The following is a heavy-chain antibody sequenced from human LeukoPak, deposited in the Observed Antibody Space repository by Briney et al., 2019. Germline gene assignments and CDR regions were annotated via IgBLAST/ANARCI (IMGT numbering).Heavy chain of an antibody. V-gene: IGHV3-21*06. Sequence: PGGSLRLSCAASGFAFSIFTMSWVRQAPGKGLEWVSSISSGSSYIYYADSVEGRFTISRDNAKNSLYLQMNSLRADDTAVYYCARDPLRYLRVGHYDYWGQGTLVAVSS. CDR1: GFAFSIFT. CDR3: ARDPLRYLRVGHYDY. D-gene: IGHD3-9*01. J-gene: IGHJ4*02. CDR2: ISSGSSYI.